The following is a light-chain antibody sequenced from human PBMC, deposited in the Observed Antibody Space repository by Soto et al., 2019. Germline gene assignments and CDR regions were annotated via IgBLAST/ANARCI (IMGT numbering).Light chain of an antibody. J-gene: IGKJ1*01. Sequence: DIQMTQSPSSLSASVGDRVTITCRASQGISNSLAWYQQKPGKVPKLLIYAASTLQSGVPSRFSGSGSGTDFTLTISSLQPEDVAAYYCQKYNSATWTFGQGTKVEIK. CDR3: QKYNSATWT. CDR1: QGISNS. CDR2: AAS. V-gene: IGKV1-27*01.